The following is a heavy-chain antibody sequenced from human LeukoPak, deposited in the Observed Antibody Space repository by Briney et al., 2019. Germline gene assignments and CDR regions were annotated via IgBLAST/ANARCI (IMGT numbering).Heavy chain of an antibody. CDR3: ARDAGFDI. CDR1: GGSISSYY. Sequence: SETLSLTCTVSGGSISSYYWNWIRQPPGKGLEWIGYIYYSGSTNYNPSLKSRVTISVDTSKNQFSLRLRFVTAADTAVYYCARDAGFDIWGHGTMVTVSS. J-gene: IGHJ3*02. CDR2: IYYSGST. V-gene: IGHV4-59*12.